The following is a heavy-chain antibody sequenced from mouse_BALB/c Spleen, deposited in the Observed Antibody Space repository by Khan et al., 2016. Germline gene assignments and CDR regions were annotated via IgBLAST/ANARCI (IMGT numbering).Heavy chain of an antibody. Sequence: EVQLLETGGGLVQPGGSRGLSCEGSGFTFSGFWMSWVRQTPRKTLEWVGDINTDGSAINYAPSIKDRFTISRDNAKSTLYLQMSTVRSEDTATXFCMRYRNYWYFDVWGAVITVTVSS. CDR3: MRYRNYWYFDV. J-gene: IGHJ1*01. V-gene: IGHV11-2*02. CDR1: GFTFSGFW. CDR2: INTDGSAI.